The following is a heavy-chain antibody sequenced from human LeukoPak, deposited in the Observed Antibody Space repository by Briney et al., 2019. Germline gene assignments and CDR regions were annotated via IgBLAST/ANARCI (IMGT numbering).Heavy chain of an antibody. Sequence: PGGSLRLSCAASGFTLSSYWMTWVRQAPGKGLEWVANIKQDGSEKYYVDSVKGRFTISRDNANNSLYLQMNSLRAEDTAVYYCARATDYVDIYDAFDIWGQGTMVTVSP. D-gene: IGHD4-17*01. CDR2: IKQDGSEK. J-gene: IGHJ3*02. V-gene: IGHV3-7*01. CDR3: ARATDYVDIYDAFDI. CDR1: GFTLSSYW.